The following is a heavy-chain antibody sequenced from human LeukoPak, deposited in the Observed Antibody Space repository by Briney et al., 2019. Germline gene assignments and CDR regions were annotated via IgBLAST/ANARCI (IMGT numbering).Heavy chain of an antibody. CDR2: ISYDGNNK. Sequence: PGGSLRLSCAASGLTFSGHGMHWVRQAPGKGLEWVAAISYDGNNKYYGDSVKGRFTISRDNSKNTLYLQMSSLRAEDTAVYYCAKGLACSGASCPLSWFDPWGQGTLVTVSS. D-gene: IGHD2-15*01. J-gene: IGHJ5*02. V-gene: IGHV3-30*18. CDR3: AKGLACSGASCPLSWFDP. CDR1: GLTFSGHG.